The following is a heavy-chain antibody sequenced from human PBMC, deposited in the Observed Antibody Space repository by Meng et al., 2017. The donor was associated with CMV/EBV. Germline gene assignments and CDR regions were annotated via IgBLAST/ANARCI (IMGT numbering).Heavy chain of an antibody. V-gene: IGHV3-23*03. J-gene: IGHJ5*02. CDR2: IDTGATRT. CDR1: GFSFSNFA. D-gene: IGHD5-24*01. Sequence: GESLKISCAASGFSFSNFAMTWVRQAPGKGLEWVSVIDTGATRTYYADSVKGRFIVTREDFKNTLFLQMNSLRAEDTAVYYCAKDLSFGYNSGVFEPWGQGTLVTVSS. CDR3: AKDLSFGYNSGVFEP.